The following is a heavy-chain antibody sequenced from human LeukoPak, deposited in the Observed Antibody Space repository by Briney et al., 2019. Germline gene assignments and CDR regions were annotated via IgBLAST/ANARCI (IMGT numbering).Heavy chain of an antibody. V-gene: IGHV1-3*01. J-gene: IGHJ4*02. CDR3: ARGIRLRGSVTYFDY. Sequence: ASVKVSCKASGYAFTSYGISWVRQAPGQGLEWMGWINAGNGNTKYSQKFQGRVTITRDTSASTAYMELSSLRSEDTAVYYCARGIRLRGSVTYFDYWGQGTLVTVSS. CDR1: GYAFTSYG. CDR2: INAGNGNT. D-gene: IGHD5-12*01.